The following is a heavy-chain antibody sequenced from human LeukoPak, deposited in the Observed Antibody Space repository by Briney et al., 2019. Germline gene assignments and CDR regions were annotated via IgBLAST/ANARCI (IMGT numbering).Heavy chain of an antibody. Sequence: SVKVSCKASGGTFSSYAISWVRQAPGQGLEWMGGIIPIFGTANYAQKFQGRVTITADKSTSTAYMELSSLRSEDTAVYYCANAAVSGLWYLLIDAWGQGTLVTVSS. J-gene: IGHJ5*01. V-gene: IGHV1-69*06. CDR1: GGTFSSYA. D-gene: IGHD4-23*01. CDR2: IIPIFGTA. CDR3: ANAAVSGLWYLLIDA.